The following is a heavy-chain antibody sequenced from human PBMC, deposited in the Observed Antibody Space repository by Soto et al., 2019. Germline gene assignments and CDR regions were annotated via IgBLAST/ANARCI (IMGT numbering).Heavy chain of an antibody. D-gene: IGHD2-21*01. CDR1: GGTFNTYA. J-gene: IGHJ4*02. CDR3: AREVQVHTPAFVY. Sequence: QVQLVQSVAEMKKPGSSVKVSCQSSGGTFNTYAMNWVRQAPGQGPEWMGDISPMFGAANYAPKCQGRVTITADESTGTSYMQSSSLTSEDTALYFCAREVQVHTPAFVYWGQGTLVTVSS. CDR2: ISPMFGAA. V-gene: IGHV1-69*19.